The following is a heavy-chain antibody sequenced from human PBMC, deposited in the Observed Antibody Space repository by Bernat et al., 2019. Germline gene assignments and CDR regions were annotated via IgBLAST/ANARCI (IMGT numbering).Heavy chain of an antibody. CDR2: ISGTGSST. V-gene: IGHV3-23*01. CDR3: AKVLSPRVYGMDV. J-gene: IGHJ6*02. Sequence: EVQLLESGGGLVQPGGSLRLSCAASGFTFSSYAMSWVRQAPGKGLEWVSAISGTGSSTYYADSVKGRFTISRDNSKNSLYLQMNSLRTEDTALYYCAKVLSPRVYGMDVWGQGTTVTVSS. CDR1: GFTFSSYA.